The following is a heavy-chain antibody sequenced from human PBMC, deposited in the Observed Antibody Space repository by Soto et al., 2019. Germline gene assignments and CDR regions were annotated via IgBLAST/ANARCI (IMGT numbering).Heavy chain of an antibody. V-gene: IGHV4-38-2*02. CDR2: IYPSVSS. CDR3: AREKVGKTFFDN. Sequence: PSETLSLTCSVSGFTISLGYYWSCVLQPPGKGLEWIGSIYPSVSSYHNPSLATRLRLSIDTSKKQFTLNLTSVTAADTALYFCAREKVGKTFFDNWCQGMKVTVSS. D-gene: IGHD1-26*01. CDR1: GFTISLGYY. J-gene: IGHJ4*02.